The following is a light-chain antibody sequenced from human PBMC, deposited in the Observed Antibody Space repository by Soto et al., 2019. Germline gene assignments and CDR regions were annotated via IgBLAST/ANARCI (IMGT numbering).Light chain of an antibody. CDR3: QQYDNLLT. Sequence: GDRVTITCQATQDIRKYLNWYQQKPGKAPKLLIYDASNLETGVPSRFSGSGSGTDFTFTISSLQPEDIATYYCQQYDNLLTFGGGTKVDI. CDR2: DAS. J-gene: IGKJ4*01. V-gene: IGKV1-33*01. CDR1: QDIRKY.